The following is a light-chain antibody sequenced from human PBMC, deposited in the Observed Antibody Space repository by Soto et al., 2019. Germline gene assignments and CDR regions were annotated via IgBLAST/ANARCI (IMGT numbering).Light chain of an antibody. CDR3: QHYDEWPLT. V-gene: IGKV3-15*01. CDR1: QSVSNN. CDR2: FAS. Sequence: EIVMTQSPATLSVSPGERATLSCRASQSVSNNLARYQQKPGQAPRLLIYFASTRATGIPARFSGSGSETQFTLTITSLQSEGGAVYYCQHYDEWPLTFGGGTKVE. J-gene: IGKJ4*01.